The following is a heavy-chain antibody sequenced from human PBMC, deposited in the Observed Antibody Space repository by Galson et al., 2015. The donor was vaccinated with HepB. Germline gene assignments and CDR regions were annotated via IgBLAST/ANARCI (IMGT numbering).Heavy chain of an antibody. J-gene: IGHJ4*02. CDR1: GFSLTTNGTG. CDR3: VRSAHYNYIWENCRSQYYFDN. CDR2: IDWDDDK. V-gene: IGHV2-70*01. D-gene: IGHD3-16*02. Sequence: PALVKPTQTLTLTCSSSGFSLTTNGTGVTWIRQPPGKALEWLANIDWDDDKYYSTSVRTRLTISKDTSRNQVVLTLTSVGPVDTATYYCVRSAHYNYIWENCRSQYYFDNWGQGILVTVSS.